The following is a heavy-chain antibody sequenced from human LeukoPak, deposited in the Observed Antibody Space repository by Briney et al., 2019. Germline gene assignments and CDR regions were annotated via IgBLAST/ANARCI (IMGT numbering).Heavy chain of an antibody. J-gene: IGHJ5*02. Sequence: ASVKVSCKASGYTFTSYGISWVRQAPGQGLEWMGRINPNSGGTNYAQKFQGRVTMTRDTSISTAYMELSRLRSDDTAVYYCARVGVVAGYNWFDPWGQGTLVTVSS. CDR1: GYTFTSYG. CDR3: ARVGVVAGYNWFDP. V-gene: IGHV1-2*06. D-gene: IGHD6-19*01. CDR2: INPNSGGT.